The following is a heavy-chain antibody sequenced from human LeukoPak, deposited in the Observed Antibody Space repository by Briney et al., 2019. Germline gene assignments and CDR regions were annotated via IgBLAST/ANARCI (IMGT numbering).Heavy chain of an antibody. CDR3: ARGGDYYGSGSTHLPYYYYYMDV. D-gene: IGHD3-10*01. V-gene: IGHV1-69*13. Sequence: GASVKVSCKASGGTFSSYAISWVRQAPGQGLEWMGGIIPIFGTANYAQKFQGRVTITADESTSTAYMELSSLRSEDTAVYYCARGGDYYGSGSTHLPYYYYYMDVWGKGTTVTISS. CDR2: IIPIFGTA. J-gene: IGHJ6*03. CDR1: GGTFSSYA.